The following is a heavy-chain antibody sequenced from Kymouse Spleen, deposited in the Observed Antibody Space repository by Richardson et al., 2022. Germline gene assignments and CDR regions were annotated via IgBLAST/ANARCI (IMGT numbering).Heavy chain of an antibody. CDR2: INHSGST. J-gene: IGHJ4*02. CDR3: ARKRSGCLFDY. CDR1: GGSFSGYY. V-gene: IGHV4-34*01. D-gene: IGHD6-19*01. Sequence: QVQLQQWGAGLLKPSETLSLTCAVYGGSFSGYYWSWIRQPPGKGLEWIGEINHSGSTNYNPSLKSRVTISVDTSKNQFSLKLSSVTAADTAVYYCARKRSGCLFDYWGQGTLVTVSS.